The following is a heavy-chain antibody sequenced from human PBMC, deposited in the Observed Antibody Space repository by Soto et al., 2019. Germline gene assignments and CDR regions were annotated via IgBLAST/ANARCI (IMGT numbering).Heavy chain of an antibody. D-gene: IGHD6-13*01. J-gene: IGHJ2*01. CDR1: GYTFTSYG. CDR2: ISAYNGNT. Sequence: QFQLVQSGAAVKKPGASGKVSCQASGYTFTSYGISWVRQAPGQGLEWMGWISAYNGNTNYAQKLQGRVTMTTYTSTSTAYMELRSLRSDDTDVYYCAGDIAAAGRDWYFDLWGRGTLVTVAS. V-gene: IGHV1-18*01. CDR3: AGDIAAAGRDWYFDL.